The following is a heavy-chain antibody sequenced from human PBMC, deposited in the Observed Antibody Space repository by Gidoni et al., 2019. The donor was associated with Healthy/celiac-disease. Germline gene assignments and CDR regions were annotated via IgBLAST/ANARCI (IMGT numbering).Heavy chain of an antibody. D-gene: IGHD1-26*01. CDR1: GFACGSYA. J-gene: IGHJ4*02. Sequence: ELQLVGSGGVLIQPGGSLGLSCPACGFACGSYAMHLVRQAPGKGLEYVSAISSNGGSTYYADSVKGRFTISRDNSKNTLYLQMSSLRAEDTAVYYCVKVRASGSHYYFDYWGQGTLVTVSS. CDR3: VKVRASGSHYYFDY. CDR2: ISSNGGST. V-gene: IGHV3-64D*06.